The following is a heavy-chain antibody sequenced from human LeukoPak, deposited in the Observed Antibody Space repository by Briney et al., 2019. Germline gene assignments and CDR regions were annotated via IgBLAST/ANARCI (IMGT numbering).Heavy chain of an antibody. D-gene: IGHD6-13*01. J-gene: IGHJ4*02. CDR2: IYYSGST. CDR3: ARSIAAAGTDY. CDR1: GGSISSHY. V-gene: IGHV4-59*11. Sequence: SETLSLTCTVSGGSISSHYWSWIRQPPGKGLEWIGYIYYSGSTNYNPSLKSRVTISVDTSKSQFSLKLSSVTAADTAVYYCARSIAAAGTDYWGQGTLVTVSS.